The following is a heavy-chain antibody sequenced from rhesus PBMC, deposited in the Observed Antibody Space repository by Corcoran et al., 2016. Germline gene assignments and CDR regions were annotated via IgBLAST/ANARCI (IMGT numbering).Heavy chain of an antibody. CDR2: IYGGRGST. D-gene: IGHD6-43*01. CDR1: GYSISSGYG. Sequence: QVQLQESGPGLVKPSETLSLTCAVSGYSISSGYGWGWIRQSPGKGMEWIGQIYGGRGSTYYNPSLTGRVTVSQGTSKTQFSLKLSSVTAADTAVYYCARDRGYSSSYYFDYWGQGVLVTVSS. CDR3: ARDRGYSSSYYFDY. V-gene: IGHV4-127*01. J-gene: IGHJ4*01.